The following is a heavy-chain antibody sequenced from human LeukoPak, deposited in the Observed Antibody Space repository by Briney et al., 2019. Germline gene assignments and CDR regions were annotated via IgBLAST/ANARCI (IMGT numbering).Heavy chain of an antibody. CDR1: GHTFTTYY. CDR3: AKETPNTGWFDP. Sequence: ASVKVSCKASGHTFTTYYVHLVRQAPGQGLEWMGVINPSGDGTNYPQRFQGRVTLTRDTSTSTVYMELSSLRSEDTAIYYCAKETPNTGWFDPWGQGTLVTVSA. J-gene: IGHJ5*02. D-gene: IGHD1-14*01. CDR2: INPSGDGT. V-gene: IGHV1-46*01.